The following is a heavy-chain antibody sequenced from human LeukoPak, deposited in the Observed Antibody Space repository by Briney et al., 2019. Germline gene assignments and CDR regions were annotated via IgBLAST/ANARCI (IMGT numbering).Heavy chain of an antibody. CDR3: ARNLAGVGFIVGVTIDY. D-gene: IGHD1-26*01. J-gene: IGHJ4*02. V-gene: IGHV1-8*01. CDR1: GYTFTSYD. Sequence: ASVKVSCKASGYTFTSYDINWVRQAPGQGLEWMGWMNPNSGNTGYAQKFQGRVTMTRNTSISTAYMELSSLRSEDTAVYYCARNLAGVGFIVGVTIDYWGQGTLVTVSS. CDR2: MNPNSGNT.